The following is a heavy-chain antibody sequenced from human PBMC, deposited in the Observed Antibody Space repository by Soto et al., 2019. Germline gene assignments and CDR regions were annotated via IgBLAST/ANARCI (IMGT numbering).Heavy chain of an antibody. J-gene: IGHJ6*02. CDR3: ARDEATMIVVVTRHEYYGMDV. Sequence: SQTLSLTCAISGDSVSSNSAAWNWIRQSPSRGLEWLGRTYYRSKWYNDYAVSVKSRITINPDTSKNQFSLQLNSVTPEDTAVYYCARDEATMIVVVTRHEYYGMDVWGQGTKAPVYS. V-gene: IGHV6-1*01. CDR2: TYYRSKWYN. D-gene: IGHD3-22*01. CDR1: GDSVSSNSAA.